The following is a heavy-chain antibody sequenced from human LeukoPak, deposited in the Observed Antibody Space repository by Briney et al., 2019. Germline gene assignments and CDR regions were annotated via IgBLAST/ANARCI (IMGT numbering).Heavy chain of an antibody. V-gene: IGHV3-9*01. D-gene: IGHD3-10*01. Sequence: GRSLRLSCAASGFTFDDYAMHWVRQAPGKGLEWVSGISWHSGSIGYADSVKGRFTISRDNAKNSLYLQMNSLRAEDTALYYCAKDSHYGSGSYYDYWGQGTLVTVSS. CDR3: AKDSHYGSGSYYDY. CDR1: GFTFDDYA. J-gene: IGHJ4*02. CDR2: ISWHSGSI.